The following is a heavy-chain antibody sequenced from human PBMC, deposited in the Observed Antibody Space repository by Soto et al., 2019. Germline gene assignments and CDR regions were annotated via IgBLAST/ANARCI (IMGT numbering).Heavy chain of an antibody. CDR2: IYSGGSI. Sequence: PGGSLRLSCAASGFTVSSNYMSWVRQAPGKGLEWVSVIYSGGSIYYADSVKGRFTISRDNSKNTLYLQMNSLRAEDTAVYYCARTAGIAAAGDYYYYGMDVWGQGTTVTVSS. CDR3: ARTAGIAAAGDYYYYGMDV. J-gene: IGHJ6*02. D-gene: IGHD6-13*01. V-gene: IGHV3-53*01. CDR1: GFTVSSNY.